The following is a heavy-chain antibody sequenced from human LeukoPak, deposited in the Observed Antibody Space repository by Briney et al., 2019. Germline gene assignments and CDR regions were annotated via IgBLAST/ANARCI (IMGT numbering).Heavy chain of an antibody. V-gene: IGHV3-7*01. CDR1: GFTFSSYW. Sequence: GGSLRLSCAASGFTFSSYWMSWVRQAPGKGLEWVANIKQDGSEKYYVDSVKGRFTISRDNAKNSLYLQMNSLRAEDTAVYYCARDYGDYVDYYYYMDVWGKGTTVTISS. CDR2: IKQDGSEK. D-gene: IGHD4-17*01. J-gene: IGHJ6*03. CDR3: ARDYGDYVDYYYYMDV.